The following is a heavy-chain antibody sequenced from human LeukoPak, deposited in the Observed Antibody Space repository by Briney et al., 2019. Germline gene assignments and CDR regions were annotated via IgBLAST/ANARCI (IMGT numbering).Heavy chain of an antibody. CDR1: GGSFSGYY. J-gene: IGHJ6*03. V-gene: IGHV4-34*01. D-gene: IGHD1-26*01. CDR3: ARAYSGSYYVGYYYYYMDV. CDR2: INHSGST. Sequence: SETLSLTCAVYGGSFSGYYWSWIRQPPGKGLEWIGEINHSGSTNYNPSLKSRVTISVDTSKNQFSLKLSSVTAADTAVYYCARAYSGSYYVGYYYYYMDVWGKGTTVTVSS.